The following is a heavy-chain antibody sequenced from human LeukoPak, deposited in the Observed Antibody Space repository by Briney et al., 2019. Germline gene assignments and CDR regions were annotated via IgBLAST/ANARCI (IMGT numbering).Heavy chain of an antibody. CDR2: INHSGST. CDR3: ARLHISSGWYLKRYYYYMDV. J-gene: IGHJ6*03. Sequence: SETLSLTCAVYGGSFSGYYWSWIRQPPGKGLEWIGEINHSGSTNYNPSLKSRVTISVDTSKNQFSLKLSSVTAADTAVYYCARLHISSGWYLKRYYYYMDVWGKGTTVTISS. V-gene: IGHV4-34*01. D-gene: IGHD6-19*01. CDR1: GGSFSGYY.